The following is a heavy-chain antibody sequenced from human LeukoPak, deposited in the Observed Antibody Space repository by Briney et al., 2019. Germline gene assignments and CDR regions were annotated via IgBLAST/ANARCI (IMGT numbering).Heavy chain of an antibody. D-gene: IGHD2-21*02. CDR3: VRKFVVTGIRVMDV. V-gene: IGHV3-74*01. Sequence: GSLRLSCAASGFTFGRYWMHWVRQDPGKGLLWVSRIDTYGTGTTYADSVKGRFTISRDNAKNTLSLQMNSLRAEDTAVYFCVRKFVVTGIRVMDVWGKGTTVIVSS. J-gene: IGHJ6*03. CDR1: GFTFGRYW. CDR2: IDTYGTGT.